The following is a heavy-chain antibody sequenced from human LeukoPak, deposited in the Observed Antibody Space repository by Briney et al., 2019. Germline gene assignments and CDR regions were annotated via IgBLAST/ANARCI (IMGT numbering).Heavy chain of an antibody. V-gene: IGHV3-23*01. CDR1: GFTFSNYG. J-gene: IGHJ4*02. Sequence: GGSLRLSCAAAGFTFSNYGMSWVRQAPGKGLEWVSVISGSGATTYYADSVKGRFTISRDNSKNILFPQMNSLRAEDTAVYYCAKGDTGVIRRYYFDFWGQGTLVTVSS. CDR2: ISGSGATT. CDR3: AKGDTGVIRRYYFDF. D-gene: IGHD5-18*01.